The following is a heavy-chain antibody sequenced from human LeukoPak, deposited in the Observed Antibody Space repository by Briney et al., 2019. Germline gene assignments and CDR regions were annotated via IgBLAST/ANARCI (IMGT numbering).Heavy chain of an antibody. Sequence: PSETLSLTCAVYGGSFSGYYWSWIRQPPGKGLEWIGEINHSGSTNYNPSLKSRVTISVDTSKNQFSLKLSSVTAADTAVYYCARLYRRGYSYGSLFDYWGQGNLVTVSS. V-gene: IGHV4-34*01. CDR2: INHSGST. CDR1: GGSFSGYY. J-gene: IGHJ4*02. CDR3: ARLYRRGYSYGSLFDY. D-gene: IGHD5-18*01.